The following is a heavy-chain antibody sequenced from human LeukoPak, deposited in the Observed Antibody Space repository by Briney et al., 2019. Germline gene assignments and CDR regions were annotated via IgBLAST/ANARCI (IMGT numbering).Heavy chain of an antibody. Sequence: GGSLRLSCAASGFTYSSYWMSWVRQAPGKGLEWVANIKQDGSEKYYVDSVKGRFTISRDNAKNSLYLQMNSLRAEDTAVYYCARFRGSGSYVAVYYYYMDVWGKGTTVTVSS. J-gene: IGHJ6*03. D-gene: IGHD3-10*01. V-gene: IGHV3-7*01. CDR1: GFTYSSYW. CDR3: ARFRGSGSYVAVYYYYMDV. CDR2: IKQDGSEK.